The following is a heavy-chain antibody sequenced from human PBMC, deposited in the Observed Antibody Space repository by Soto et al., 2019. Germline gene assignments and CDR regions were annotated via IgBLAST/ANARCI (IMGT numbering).Heavy chain of an antibody. V-gene: IGHV4-4*07. CDR1: GGSIISFY. CDR3: ATRKYYSGSGSYKLDS. Sequence: PSETLSLSCTVSGGSIISFYWSWIRQTAGKGLEWIGRISTDGTTSYNPSLKSRVTMSADKSNNQFSLKLSSVTAADTAVYYCATRKYYSGSGSYKLDSWGPGTLVP. J-gene: IGHJ4*02. D-gene: IGHD3-10*01. CDR2: ISTDGTT.